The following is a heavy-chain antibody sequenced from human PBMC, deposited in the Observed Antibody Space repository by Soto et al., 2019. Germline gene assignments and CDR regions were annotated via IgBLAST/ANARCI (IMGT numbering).Heavy chain of an antibody. CDR2: ISYDGSNK. CDR3: AKDFRLSGNDAFDI. J-gene: IGHJ3*02. CDR1: GFTFSSYG. D-gene: IGHD2-15*01. Sequence: QVQLVESGGGVVQPGRSLRLSCAASGFTFSSYGMHWVRQAPGKGLEWVAVISYDGSNKYYADSVKGRFTISRDNSKNTLYLQMNSLRAEDTAVYYCAKDFRLSGNDAFDIWGQGTMVTVSS. V-gene: IGHV3-30*18.